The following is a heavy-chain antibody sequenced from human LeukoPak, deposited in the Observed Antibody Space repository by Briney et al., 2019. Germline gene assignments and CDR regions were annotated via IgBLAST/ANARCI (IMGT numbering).Heavy chain of an antibody. Sequence: GASVKVSCKASGYTFTSYGIGWVRQAPGQGLEWMGWISAYNGNTNYAQKLQGRVTMTTDTSTSTAYMELRSLRSDDTAVYYCARGNHCGSTSCALDYWGQGTLVTVSS. CDR2: ISAYNGNT. V-gene: IGHV1-18*01. CDR3: ARGNHCGSTSCALDY. CDR1: GYTFTSYG. D-gene: IGHD2-2*01. J-gene: IGHJ4*02.